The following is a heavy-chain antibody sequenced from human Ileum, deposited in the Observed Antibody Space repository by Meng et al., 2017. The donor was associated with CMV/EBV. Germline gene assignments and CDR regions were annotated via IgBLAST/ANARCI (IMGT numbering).Heavy chain of an antibody. CDR1: GGSISRGDYY. D-gene: IGHD1-1*01. V-gene: IGHV4-30-4*01. J-gene: IGHJ4*02. CDR3: ASGSPQLGYV. CDR2: IYYSGST. Sequence: QVQLQESGPGLVKPSPTLSLTCTVSGGSISRGDYYWSWFRQPPGKGLEWIGYIYYSGSTYYNPSLKSRVTISADTSKNQFSLKLNSVTAADTAVYYCASGSPQLGYVWGQGTLVTVSS.